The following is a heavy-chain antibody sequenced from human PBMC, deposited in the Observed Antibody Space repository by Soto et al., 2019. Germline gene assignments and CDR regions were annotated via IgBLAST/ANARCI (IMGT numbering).Heavy chain of an antibody. D-gene: IGHD3-9*01. J-gene: IGHJ4*02. CDR3: AHRPPTFYDILPGDYFDY. Sequence: SGPTLVNPTQTLTLTCTFSGFSLSTSGVGVGWIRQPPGKALEWLALIYWNDDKRYSPSLKSRLTITKDTSKNQVVLTMTNMDPVDTATYYFAHRPPTFYDILPGDYFDYWGQGTLVTVSS. CDR2: IYWNDDK. CDR1: GFSLSTSGVG. V-gene: IGHV2-5*01.